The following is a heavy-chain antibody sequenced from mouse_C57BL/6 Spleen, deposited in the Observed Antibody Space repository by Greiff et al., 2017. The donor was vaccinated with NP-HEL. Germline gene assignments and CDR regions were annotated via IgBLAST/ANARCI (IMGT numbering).Heavy chain of an antibody. V-gene: IGHV1-80*01. CDR2: IYPGDGDT. D-gene: IGHD1-1*01. CDR1: GYAFSSYW. Sequence: QVQLQQSGAELVKPGASVKISCKASGYAFSSYWMNWVKQRPGKGLEWIGQIYPGDGDTNYNGKFKGKATLTADKSSSTAYMQLSSLTSEDSAVYFCARSTTVQRGYFDVWGTGTTVTVSS. CDR3: ARSTTVQRGYFDV. J-gene: IGHJ1*03.